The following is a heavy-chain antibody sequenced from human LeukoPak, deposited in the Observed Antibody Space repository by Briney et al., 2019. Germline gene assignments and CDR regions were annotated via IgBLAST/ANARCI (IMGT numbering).Heavy chain of an antibody. CDR1: GFSFSSYW. D-gene: IGHD5-24*01. CDR2: INTDGSNT. CDR3: ARPRDGYNRGAFGI. V-gene: IGHV3-74*01. J-gene: IGHJ3*02. Sequence: GGSLRLSCVASGFSFSSYWMHWVRQAPGKGLVWVSRINTDGSNTNYADSVKGRFSISRDNAKNTLYLQLNSLRAEDAALYYCARPRDGYNRGAFGIWGQGTMVTVSS.